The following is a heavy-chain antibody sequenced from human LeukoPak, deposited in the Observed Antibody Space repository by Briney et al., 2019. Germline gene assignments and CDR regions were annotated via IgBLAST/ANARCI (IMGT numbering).Heavy chain of an antibody. J-gene: IGHJ4*02. Sequence: SETLSLTCAVYGGSFSGYYWSWIRQPPGKGLEWIGEINHSGSTYSNPSLKSRVTISVDTSKNQFSLKLSSVTAADTAVYYCARDHYDILTGYPYYFDYWGQGTLVTVSS. CDR3: ARDHYDILTGYPYYFDY. D-gene: IGHD3-9*01. CDR2: INHSGST. CDR1: GGSFSGYY. V-gene: IGHV4-34*01.